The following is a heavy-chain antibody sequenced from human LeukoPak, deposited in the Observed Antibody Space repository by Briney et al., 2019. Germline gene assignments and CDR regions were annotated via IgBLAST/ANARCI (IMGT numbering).Heavy chain of an antibody. D-gene: IGHD3-3*01. CDR3: AGDFWSGYYFRD. CDR1: GYSISSGYY. V-gene: IGHV4-38-2*02. CDR2: IYHSGST. Sequence: PSETLSLTCSFSGYSISSGYYWGWIRQPPGQGLEWIGNIYHSGSTYYNPSLKSRVTISVDTSKNQFSLKLSSVTAADTAVYYCAGDFWSGYYFRDWGQGTLVTVPS. J-gene: IGHJ4*02.